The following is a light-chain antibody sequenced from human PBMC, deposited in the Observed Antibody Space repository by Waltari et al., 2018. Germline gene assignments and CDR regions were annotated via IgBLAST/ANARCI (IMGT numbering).Light chain of an antibody. CDR3: QQYGSSVMYT. CDR1: QRLSKNY. CDR2: GAS. Sequence: VLPQSPVILSLSPGESATLSCRASQRLSKNYLAWYRQKPGRAPTLLIYGASSRATGIPDRFSGSGSGTDFSLTINRLEPEDFAVYYCQQYGSSVMYTFGQGTKLEIK. J-gene: IGKJ2*01. V-gene: IGKV3-20*01.